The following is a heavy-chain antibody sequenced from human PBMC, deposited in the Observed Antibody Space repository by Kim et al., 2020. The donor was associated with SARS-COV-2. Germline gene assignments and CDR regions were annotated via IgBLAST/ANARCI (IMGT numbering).Heavy chain of an antibody. V-gene: IGHV3-23*01. D-gene: IGHD3-10*01. CDR3: AKFYGSVSYYKKGSYFDY. Sequence: KGRFTISRDNSKNTLYLQMNSLRAEDTAVYYCAKFYGSVSYYKKGSYFDYWGQGTLVTVSS. J-gene: IGHJ4*02.